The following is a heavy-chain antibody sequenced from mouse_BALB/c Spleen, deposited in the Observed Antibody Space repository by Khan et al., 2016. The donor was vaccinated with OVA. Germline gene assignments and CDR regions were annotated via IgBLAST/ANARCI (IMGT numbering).Heavy chain of an antibody. J-gene: IGHJ1*01. D-gene: IGHD2-4*01. CDR2: ISSGSATI. Sequence: EVELVESGGGLVQPGGSRKVSCAASGFTFSSFGMHWVRQAPEKGLEWVAYISSGSATIYYVDTVKGRFTIFRDNPKHTLFLQMTSLRPEETAMYYCTRSKITTWYFDVWGAGTTVTVSS. CDR3: TRSKITTWYFDV. CDR1: GFTFSSFG. V-gene: IGHV5-17*02.